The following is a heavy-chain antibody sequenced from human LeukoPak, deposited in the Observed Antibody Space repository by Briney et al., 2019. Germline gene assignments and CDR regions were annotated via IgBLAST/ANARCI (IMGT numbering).Heavy chain of an antibody. J-gene: IGHJ4*02. CDR2: IDGGGSST. CDR1: GFTFSYHW. D-gene: IGHD5/OR15-5a*01. Sequence: PGGSLRLSCGASGFTFSYHWMHWVRQVPGKGLVWVSRIDGGGSSTSYADSVKGRFSISRDNAKSTLYLQMSSLRAEDTAVYYCVRDMSTADLDHWGLGTLVTVFS. CDR3: VRDMSTADLDH. V-gene: IGHV3-74*01.